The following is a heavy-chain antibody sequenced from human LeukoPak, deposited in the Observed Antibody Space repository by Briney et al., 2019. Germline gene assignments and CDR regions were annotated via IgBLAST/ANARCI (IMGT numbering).Heavy chain of an antibody. D-gene: IGHD6-13*01. V-gene: IGHV3-48*04. CDR1: GFTFSSYS. Sequence: GGSLRLSCAASGFTFSSYSMNWVRQAPGKGLEWVSYISSSSSTIYYADSVKGRFTISRDNAKNSLYLQMNSLRAEDTAVYYCARDLGSSSCLWGQGTLVTVSS. CDR2: ISSSSSTI. CDR3: ARDLGSSSCL. J-gene: IGHJ4*02.